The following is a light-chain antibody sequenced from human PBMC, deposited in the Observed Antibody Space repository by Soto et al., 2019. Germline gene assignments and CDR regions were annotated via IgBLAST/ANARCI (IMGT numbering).Light chain of an antibody. CDR3: QTWGTGIVV. CDR2: VNSDGSH. CDR1: SGHSSYA. V-gene: IGLV4-69*01. J-gene: IGLJ2*01. Sequence: QLVLTQSPSASASLGASVKLTCTLSSGHSSYAIAWHQQQPEKGPRYLLKVNSDGSHSKGDGIPDLFSGSSSGAERYLTISSLQSEDEADYYCQTWGTGIVVFGGGTKVTVL.